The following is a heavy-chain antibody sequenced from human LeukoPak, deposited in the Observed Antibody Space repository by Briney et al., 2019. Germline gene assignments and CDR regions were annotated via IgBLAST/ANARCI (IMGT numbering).Heavy chain of an antibody. CDR2: IYYSGST. D-gene: IGHD1-26*01. V-gene: IGHV4-39*07. Sequence: SETLSLTCTVSGGSISSSSYYWGWIRQPPGKGLEWIGSIYYSGSTYYNPSLKSRVTISVDTSKNQFSLKLTSVTAADTAVYYCARDSVYSGSSLDYWGQGTLVTVSS. J-gene: IGHJ4*02. CDR3: ARDSVYSGSSLDY. CDR1: GGSISSSSYY.